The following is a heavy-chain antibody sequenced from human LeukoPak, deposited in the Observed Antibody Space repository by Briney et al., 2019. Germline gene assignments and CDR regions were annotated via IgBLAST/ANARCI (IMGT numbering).Heavy chain of an antibody. Sequence: GESLKISCKGSGYSFTSYWIGWVRQMPGKGLEWMGIIYPGDSDTRYSPSFQGQGTISADKSISTAYLQWSSLKASDTAMYYCARGALGYCSSTSCYNFDYWRQGTLVTVSS. V-gene: IGHV5-51*01. CDR3: ARGALGYCSSTSCYNFDY. CDR2: IYPGDSDT. J-gene: IGHJ4*02. CDR1: GYSFTSYW. D-gene: IGHD2-2*01.